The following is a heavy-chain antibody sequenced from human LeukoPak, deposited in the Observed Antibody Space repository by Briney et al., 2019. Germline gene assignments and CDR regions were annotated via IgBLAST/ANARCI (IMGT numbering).Heavy chain of an antibody. D-gene: IGHD2-21*02. J-gene: IGHJ1*01. Sequence: SETLSLTCTVSGGSISSYYWSWIRQPPGKGLEWIGYIYYSGSTNYNPSLKSRVTISVDTSKNQFSLKLNSVTAADTAVYYCAGAVVVTAKSLWANPKRNEYFQYWGQGTLATVSS. CDR3: AGAVVVTAKSLWANPKRNEYFQY. V-gene: IGHV4-59*08. CDR1: GGSISSYY. CDR2: IYYSGST.